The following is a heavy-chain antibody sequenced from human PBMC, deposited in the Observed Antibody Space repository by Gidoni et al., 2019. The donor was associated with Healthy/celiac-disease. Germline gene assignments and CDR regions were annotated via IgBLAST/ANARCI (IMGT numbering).Heavy chain of an antibody. Sequence: QVQLQQSGPRLVRPSQTLSLTCAISGDSVSSDSAAWNWIRQSPSRGLEWLGRTYYRSEWYFDYASSVRSRLIIKPDTSRNQFSLQLDSVTPEDTAVYFCAREDSNGWVPFDYWGQGTLVSVSS. CDR2: TYYRSEWYF. J-gene: IGHJ4*02. V-gene: IGHV6-1*01. CDR1: GDSVSSDSAA. D-gene: IGHD6-19*01. CDR3: AREDSNGWVPFDY.